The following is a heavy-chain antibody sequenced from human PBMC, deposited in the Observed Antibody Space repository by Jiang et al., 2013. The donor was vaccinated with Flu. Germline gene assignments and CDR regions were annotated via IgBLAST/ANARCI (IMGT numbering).Heavy chain of an antibody. Sequence: PGKGLEWVAVISYHGGNKNYADSVKGRFTISRDNSKNTLYLQMNSLRAEDTAVYYCARESGSHDAFDIWGQGTMVTVSS. V-gene: IGHV3-30*01. CDR2: ISYHGGNK. J-gene: IGHJ3*02. CDR3: ARESGSHDAFDI. D-gene: IGHD1-26*01.